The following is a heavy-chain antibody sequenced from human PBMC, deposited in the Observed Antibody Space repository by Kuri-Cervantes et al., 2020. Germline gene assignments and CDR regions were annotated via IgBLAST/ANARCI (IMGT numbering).Heavy chain of an antibody. Sequence: SETLSLTCTVSGGSISSGDYYWSWIRQPPGKGLEWIGYIYYSGSTYYNPSLKSRLTISVDTSKNQFSLKLSSVTAADTAVYYCASSTGSGTFDYWGQGTLVTVSS. CDR3: ASSTGSGTFDY. CDR2: IYYSGST. D-gene: IGHD1-26*01. CDR1: GGSISSGDYY. J-gene: IGHJ4*02. V-gene: IGHV4-30-4*02.